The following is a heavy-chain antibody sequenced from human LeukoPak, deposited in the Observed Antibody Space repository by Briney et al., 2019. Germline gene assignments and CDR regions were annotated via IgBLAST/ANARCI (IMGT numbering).Heavy chain of an antibody. V-gene: IGHV3-21*01. CDR2: ITSSSSHI. Sequence: PGGSLRLSCAASGFTFSSYNMNWVRQAPGKGLEWVSSITSSSSHIYYADSVKGRFTISRDNAKNSLYLQIDSLRAEDTAVYYCARDTAYSFDYWGQGTLVTVSS. D-gene: IGHD2-21*01. J-gene: IGHJ4*02. CDR3: ARDTAYSFDY. CDR1: GFTFSSYN.